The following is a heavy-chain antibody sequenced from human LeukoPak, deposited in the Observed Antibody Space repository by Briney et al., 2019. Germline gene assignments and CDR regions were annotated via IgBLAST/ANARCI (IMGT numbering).Heavy chain of an antibody. Sequence: GGSLRLSCAASGFTFSSYAMHWVRQAPGKGLEWVAVISYDGSNKYYADSVKGRFTISRDNSKNTLYLQMNSLRAEDTAVYYCAKAAVAGGGGEDYWGQGTLVTVSS. D-gene: IGHD6-19*01. CDR1: GFTFSSYA. CDR2: ISYDGSNK. CDR3: AKAAVAGGGGEDY. J-gene: IGHJ4*02. V-gene: IGHV3-30-3*01.